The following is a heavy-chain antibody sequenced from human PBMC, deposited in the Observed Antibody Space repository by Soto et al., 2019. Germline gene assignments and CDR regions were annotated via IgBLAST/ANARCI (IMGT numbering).Heavy chain of an antibody. V-gene: IGHV3-23*01. CDR3: AKGYSSGWYNPYYFDY. J-gene: IGHJ4*02. Sequence: EVQLLESGGGLVQPGGSLRLSCAASGFTFSSYAMSWVRQAPGKGLEWVSAISGSGGSTYYADSVKGRFTISRDNSKNTLYLQMNSLRAEDTAVYYCAKGYSSGWYNPYYFDYWGQGTLVTVSS. CDR2: ISGSGGST. CDR1: GFTFSSYA. D-gene: IGHD6-19*01.